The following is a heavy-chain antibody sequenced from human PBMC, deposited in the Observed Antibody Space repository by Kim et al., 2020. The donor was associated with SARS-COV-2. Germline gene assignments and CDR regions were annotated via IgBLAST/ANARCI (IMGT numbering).Heavy chain of an antibody. CDR3: ARDILRYFDWLLLARPSYGMDV. D-gene: IGHD3-9*01. CDR2: ISAYNGNT. Sequence: ASVKVSCKASGYTFTCYGISWVRQAPGQGLEWMGWISAYNGNTNYAQKLQGRVTMTTDTSTSTAYMELRSLRSDDTAVYYCARDILRYFDWLLLARPSYGMDVWGQGTTVTVSS. CDR1: GYTFTCYG. V-gene: IGHV1-18*01. J-gene: IGHJ6*02.